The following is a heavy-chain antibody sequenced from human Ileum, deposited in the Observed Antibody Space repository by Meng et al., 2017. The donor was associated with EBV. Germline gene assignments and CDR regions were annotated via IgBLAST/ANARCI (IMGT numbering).Heavy chain of an antibody. CDR2: IFYTGST. V-gene: IGHV4-30-4*08. CDR1: GGSVSSGSYY. Sequence: QVQLQESGPGLVKPSETLSLTCTVSGGSVSSGSYYWSWSRQPPGKGLEWIGYIFYTGSTYYNPSLKSRVTISLDLSKNQFSLNLTSVTAADTAVYYCARDSNGDYGWVDPWGQGTLVNVSP. CDR3: ARDSNGDYGWVDP. D-gene: IGHD4-17*01. J-gene: IGHJ5*02.